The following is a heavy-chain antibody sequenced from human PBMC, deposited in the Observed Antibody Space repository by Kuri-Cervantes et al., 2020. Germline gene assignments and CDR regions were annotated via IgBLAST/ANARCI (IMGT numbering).Heavy chain of an antibody. V-gene: IGHV1-18*01. J-gene: IGHJ6*02. D-gene: IGHD1-7*01. CDR3: ARDGHNWNYDQWGTTFYYYGMDV. CDR2: ISAYNGNT. Sequence: ASVKVSCKASGGTFSSYTISWVRQAPGQGLEWMGWISAYNGNTNYAQKLQGGVTMTTDTSTSTAYMELRSLRSDDTAVYYCARDGHNWNYDQWGTTFYYYGMDVWGQGTTVTVSS. CDR1: GGTFSSYT.